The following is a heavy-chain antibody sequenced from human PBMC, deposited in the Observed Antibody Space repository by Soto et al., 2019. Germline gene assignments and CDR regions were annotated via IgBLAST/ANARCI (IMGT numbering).Heavy chain of an antibody. Sequence: SETLSLTCTVSGGSISSYYWSWIRQPPGKGLEWIGYIYYSGSTNYNPSLKSRVTISVDTSKNQFSLKLSSVTAADTAVYYCAAAGGYCTNGVCTGGNWFDPWGQGTLVTVSS. CDR1: GGSISSYY. V-gene: IGHV4-59*01. D-gene: IGHD2-8*01. J-gene: IGHJ5*02. CDR2: IYYSGST. CDR3: AAAGGYCTNGVCTGGNWFDP.